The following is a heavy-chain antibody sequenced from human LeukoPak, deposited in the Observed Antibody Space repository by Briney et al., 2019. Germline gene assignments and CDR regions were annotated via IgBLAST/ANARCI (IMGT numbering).Heavy chain of an antibody. V-gene: IGHV3-7*01. CDR3: ARDLREDYSNYLTY. CDR2: IKQDGSEK. CDR1: GFTFSSYW. Sequence: GGSLRLSCAASGFTFSSYWMSWVRQAPGKGLEWVANIKQDGSEKYYVDSVKGRFTISRDNAQNSRYLQMNSLRAEDTAVYYCARDLREDYSNYLTYWGQGTLVTVSS. J-gene: IGHJ4*02. D-gene: IGHD4-11*01.